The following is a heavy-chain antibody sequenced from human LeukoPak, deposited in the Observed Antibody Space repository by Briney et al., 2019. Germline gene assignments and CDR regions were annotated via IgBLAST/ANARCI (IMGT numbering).Heavy chain of an antibody. D-gene: IGHD5-18*01. CDR1: GFTFSSYG. CDR3: AKEHRDGYSYGQGLDY. CDR2: ISYDGSNK. Sequence: GGSLRLSCAASGFTFSSYGLHWVRQAPGKGLEWVAVISYDGSNKYCADSVKGRFTISRDNSKNTLYLPMNSLRAEDTAVYYCAKEHRDGYSYGQGLDYWGQGTLVTVSS. V-gene: IGHV3-30*18. J-gene: IGHJ4*02.